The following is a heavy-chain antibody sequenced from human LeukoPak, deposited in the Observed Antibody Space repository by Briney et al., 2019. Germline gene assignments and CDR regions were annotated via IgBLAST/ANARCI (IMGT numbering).Heavy chain of an antibody. CDR3: ARAGQYYDFWSGYQKGLYYFDY. CDR2: MNPNSGGT. V-gene: IGHV1-2*02. CDR1: GYTFTSYD. D-gene: IGHD3-3*01. J-gene: IGHJ4*02. Sequence: VASVKVSCKASGYTFTSYDINWVRQATGQGLEWMGWMNPNSGGTNYAQKFQGRVTMTRDTSISTAYMELSRLRSDDTAVYYCARAGQYYDFWSGYQKGLYYFDYWGQGTLVTVSS.